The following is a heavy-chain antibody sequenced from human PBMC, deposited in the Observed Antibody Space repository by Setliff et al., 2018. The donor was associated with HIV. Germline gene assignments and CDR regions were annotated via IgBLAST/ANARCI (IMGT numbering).Heavy chain of an antibody. CDR2: IHPRDFDI. D-gene: IGHD3-22*01. CDR1: GYTFTNYW. J-gene: IGHJ3*01. CDR3: ARLDSSGYYRSFDV. V-gene: IGHV5-51*01. Sequence: GESLKVSCKASGYTFTNYWTAWVRQMPGRGLEWMGIIHPRDFDIKYSQSFQGQVTISADKSLSTAYLQWNSLKASDTALYYCARLDSSGYYRSFDVWGQGTMVTVSS.